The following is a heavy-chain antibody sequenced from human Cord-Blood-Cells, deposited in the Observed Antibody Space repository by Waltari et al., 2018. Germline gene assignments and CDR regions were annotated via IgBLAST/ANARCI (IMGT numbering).Heavy chain of an antibody. CDR3: ARHEEEWELLDY. CDR1: GGSFSGYY. V-gene: IGHV4-34*01. D-gene: IGHD1-26*01. CDR2: INHRGST. Sequence: QVQLQQWGAGLLKPSETLSLTCAVYGGSFSGYYWSWIRQPPGKGLEWIGEINHRGSTNYNPSLKSRVTISVDTSKNQFSLKLSSVTAADTAVYYCARHEEEWELLDYWGQGTLVTVSS. J-gene: IGHJ4*02.